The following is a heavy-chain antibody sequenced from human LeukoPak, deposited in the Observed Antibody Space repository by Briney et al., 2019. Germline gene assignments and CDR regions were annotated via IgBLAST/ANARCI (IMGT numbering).Heavy chain of an antibody. CDR1: GFTFSRCW. CDR3: ASTGPWYWDY. CDR2: IKEDGSEK. Sequence: GGSLRLSCAASGFTFSRCWMTWVRQAPGKGLEWVASIKEDGSEKYYVDSVKGRFTISRDNAKSSLYLQMNSLRAEDTAVYYCASTGPWYWDYWGQGTLVTVSS. D-gene: IGHD2-8*02. J-gene: IGHJ4*02. V-gene: IGHV3-7*01.